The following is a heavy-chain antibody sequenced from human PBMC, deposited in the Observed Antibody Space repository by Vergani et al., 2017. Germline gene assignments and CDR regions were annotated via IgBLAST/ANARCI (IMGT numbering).Heavy chain of an antibody. CDR1: GYTFTSYG. CDR2: ISAYNGNT. D-gene: IGHD6-13*01. J-gene: IGHJ6*03. Sequence: QVQLVQSGAEVKKPGASVKVSCKASGYTFTSYGISWVRQAPGQGLEWMGWISAYNGNTNYAQKLQGRVTMTTDTSTSTAYMELRSLRSDDTAVYYWARDVVSSSWDYYYYYMDVWGKGTTVTVSS. CDR3: ARDVVSSSWDYYYYYMDV. V-gene: IGHV1-18*04.